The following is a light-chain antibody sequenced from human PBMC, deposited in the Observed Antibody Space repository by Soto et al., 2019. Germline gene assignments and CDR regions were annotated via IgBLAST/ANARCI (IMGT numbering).Light chain of an antibody. CDR2: DDT. V-gene: IGLV3-1*01. J-gene: IGLJ2*01. CDR3: QAWDNSVV. CDR1: KLGGKY. Sequence: SYELTQPPSVSVSPGQTATMTCSGDKLGGKYVCWYQQKPGQSPVLVIYDDTKRPSGIPERFSGSNSGNTATLTISGTQAMDEADYYCQAWDNSVVFGGWTKLTVL.